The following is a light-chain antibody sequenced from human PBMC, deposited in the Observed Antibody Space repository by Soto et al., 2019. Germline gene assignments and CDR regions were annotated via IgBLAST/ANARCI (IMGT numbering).Light chain of an antibody. CDR1: QTINSW. Sequence: DIQMTQSPSTLSASVRDRVTITCRASQTINSWLAWYQQRPGKAPRLLIYKASTLESGVPSRFRGSGSGTEFTLTISTLQPDDFATYYCQQYDSIPYTFGQGTKLDIK. J-gene: IGKJ2*01. V-gene: IGKV1-5*03. CDR3: QQYDSIPYT. CDR2: KAS.